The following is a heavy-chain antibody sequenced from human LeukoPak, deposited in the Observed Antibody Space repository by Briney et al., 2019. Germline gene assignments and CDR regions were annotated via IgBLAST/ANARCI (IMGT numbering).Heavy chain of an antibody. CDR2: ISGSGGRT. Sequence: GGSLRLSCAASGFTFSNYAMTWVRQALGKGLEWVSGISGSGGRTYYADSVKGRFTISRDNSKNTLYLQMNSLRAEDTAVYYCAKGFSIVVVPAAMSYWGQGTLVTVSS. J-gene: IGHJ4*02. D-gene: IGHD2-2*01. CDR1: GFTFSNYA. CDR3: AKGFSIVVVPAAMSY. V-gene: IGHV3-23*01.